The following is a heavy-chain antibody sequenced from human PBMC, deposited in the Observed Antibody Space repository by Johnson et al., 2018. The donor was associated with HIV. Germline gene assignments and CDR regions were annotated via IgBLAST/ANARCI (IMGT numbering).Heavy chain of an antibody. V-gene: IGHV3-64*04. CDR3: ARALRVLLGAFDI. Sequence: QVQLVESGGGVVQPGGSLRLSCAASGFTFSSYAMHWVRQAPGKGLEYVSAISGSGGSTYYADSVKGRFTISRDNSKNSLYLQMNSLRAEDTALYYCARALRVLLGAFDIWGQGTMVTVSS. J-gene: IGHJ3*02. CDR1: GFTFSSYA. D-gene: IGHD2-8*02. CDR2: ISGSGGST.